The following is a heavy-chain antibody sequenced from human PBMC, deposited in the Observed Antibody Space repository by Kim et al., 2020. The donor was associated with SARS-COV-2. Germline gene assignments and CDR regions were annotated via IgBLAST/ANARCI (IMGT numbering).Heavy chain of an antibody. CDR1: GGSFSGYY. D-gene: IGHD3-22*01. J-gene: IGHJ4*02. Sequence: SETLSLTCAVYGGSFSGYYWSWIRQPPGKGLEWIGEINHSGSTNYNPSLKSRVTISVDTSKNQFSLKLSSVTAADTAVYYCARVRVRRYYDSSGYFDYWGQGTLVTVSS. CDR2: INHSGST. V-gene: IGHV4-34*01. CDR3: ARVRVRRYYDSSGYFDY.